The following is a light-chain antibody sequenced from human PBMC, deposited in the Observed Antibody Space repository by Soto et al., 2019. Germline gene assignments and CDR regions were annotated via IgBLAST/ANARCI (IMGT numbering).Light chain of an antibody. CDR3: QQVNSYTLT. V-gene: IGKV2-30*02. CDR2: KVS. CDR1: QSLVHSDAIAY. J-gene: IGKJ4*01. Sequence: DVVRNQSPLSLPVTLGEPASISCRSNQSLVHSDAIAYFSWFKQRPARPPRRXXYKVSNRDSGVPARFSASGSGTEFTLTISRLQNEDFATYYGQQVNSYTLTFRGGTKVDIK.